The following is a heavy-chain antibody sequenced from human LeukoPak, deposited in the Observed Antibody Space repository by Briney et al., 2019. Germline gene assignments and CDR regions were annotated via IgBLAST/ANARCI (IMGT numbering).Heavy chain of an antibody. D-gene: IGHD1-26*01. CDR2: IIPIFGTA. Sequence: GSSVKVSCKASGGTFSSYAISWVRQAPGQGLEWMGGIIPIFGTANYAQKFQGRVTIAADESTSTAYMELSSLRSEDTAVCYCARSGHSGSYYSQNWGQGTLVTVSS. V-gene: IGHV1-69*01. J-gene: IGHJ4*02. CDR3: ARSGHSGSYYSQN. CDR1: GGTFSSYA.